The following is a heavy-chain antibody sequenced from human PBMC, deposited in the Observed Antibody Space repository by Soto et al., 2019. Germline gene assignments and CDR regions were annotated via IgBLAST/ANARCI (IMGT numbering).Heavy chain of an antibody. J-gene: IGHJ4*02. V-gene: IGHV3-74*01. D-gene: IGHD2-15*01. CDR3: VRTSLVLAAATREDY. Sequence: EVQLVESGGGLVQPGESLRLSCAASGFTFSSYWMHWVRQAPGKGLVWVSRINSDGSSTSYAGSVKGRFTISRDNAKNTLYLQMNSLRAEDTAVYYCVRTSLVLAAATREDYLGQGTLVTVSS. CDR1: GFTFSSYW. CDR2: INSDGSST.